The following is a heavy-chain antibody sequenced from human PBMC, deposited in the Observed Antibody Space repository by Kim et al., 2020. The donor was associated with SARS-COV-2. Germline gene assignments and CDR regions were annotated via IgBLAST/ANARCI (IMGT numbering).Heavy chain of an antibody. D-gene: IGHD3-3*01. Sequence: ASVKVSCKASGYTFTSYAMNWVRQAPGQGLEWMGWINTNTGNPTYAQGFPGRFVFSLDTSDSTAYLQISSLKAEDTAVYYCARGPNPLPAYYDFWSGYSVALRRYCHLWARGPRVTLS. CDR2: INTNTGNP. J-gene: IGHJ2*01. V-gene: IGHV7-4-1*02. CDR3: ARGPNPLPAYYDFWSGYSVALRRYCHL. CDR1: GYTFTSYA.